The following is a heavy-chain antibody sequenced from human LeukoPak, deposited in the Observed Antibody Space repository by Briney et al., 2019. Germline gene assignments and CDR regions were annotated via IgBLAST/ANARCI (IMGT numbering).Heavy chain of an antibody. CDR1: GYSISSGYY. D-gene: IGHD2-15*01. Sequence: SETLSLTCAVSGYSISSGYYWGRIRQPQGKGLEWIGWFYHSRSTSYNPSLKSRVTISLDTSKNEFSLELSSVTAADTAVYYCARAESGGDFDYWGQGTLVTVSS. J-gene: IGHJ4*02. V-gene: IGHV4-38-2*01. CDR3: ARAESGGDFDY. CDR2: FYHSRST.